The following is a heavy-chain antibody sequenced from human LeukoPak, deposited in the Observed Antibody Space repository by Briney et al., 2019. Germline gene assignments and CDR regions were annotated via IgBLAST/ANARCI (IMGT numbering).Heavy chain of an antibody. Sequence: GGSLRLSCAASGFTFSSYAMSWVRRAPGKGLEWVSAISSSGATTYYADSVKGRFTISRDNSKNTLYLQMNSLRAGDTAVYYCAKEVGATLDYWAQGTLVTVSS. CDR1: GFTFSSYA. CDR3: AKEVGATLDY. D-gene: IGHD1-26*01. CDR2: ISSSGATT. V-gene: IGHV3-23*01. J-gene: IGHJ4*02.